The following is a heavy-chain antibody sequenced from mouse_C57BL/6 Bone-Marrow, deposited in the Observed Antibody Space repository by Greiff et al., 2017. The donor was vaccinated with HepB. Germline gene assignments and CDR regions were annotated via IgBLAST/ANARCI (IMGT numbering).Heavy chain of an antibody. J-gene: IGHJ4*01. CDR2: IRNKANNHAT. CDR1: GFTFSDAW. V-gene: IGHV6-6*01. Sequence: EVQRVESGGGLVQPGGSMKLSCAASGFTFSDAWMDWVRQSPEKGLEWVAEIRNKANNHATYYAESVKGRFTISRDDSKSSVYLQMNSLRAEDTGIYYCTRTLITTVPMDYWGQGTSVTVSS. D-gene: IGHD1-1*01. CDR3: TRTLITTVPMDY.